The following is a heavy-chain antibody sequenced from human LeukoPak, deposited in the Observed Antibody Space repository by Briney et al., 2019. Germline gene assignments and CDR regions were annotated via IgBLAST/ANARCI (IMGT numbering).Heavy chain of an antibody. Sequence: PGRSLRLSCAASGFTFSSYAMHWVRQAPGKGLEWVAVISYDGSNKYYADSVKGRFTISRDNSKNTLYLQMNSLRAEDTAVYYCARSVLAFYSGELDYWGQGTLVTVSS. V-gene: IGHV3-30-3*01. CDR2: ISYDGSNK. J-gene: IGHJ4*02. D-gene: IGHD6-25*01. CDR3: ARSVLAFYSGELDY. CDR1: GFTFSSYA.